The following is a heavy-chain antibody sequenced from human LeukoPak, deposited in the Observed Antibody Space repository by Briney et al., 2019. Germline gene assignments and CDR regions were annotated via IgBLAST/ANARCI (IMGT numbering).Heavy chain of an antibody. Sequence: GGSLRLSCAASGFTFSTYWMSWVRQAPGKGLEWVANINEDGSDKYYADSVKGRFTISRDNSKNTLYLQMSSLRAEDTAVYYCVKEISGYYDYWGQGTLVTVSS. CDR3: VKEISGYYDY. D-gene: IGHD3-22*01. CDR2: INEDGSDK. J-gene: IGHJ4*02. V-gene: IGHV3-7*01. CDR1: GFTFSTYW.